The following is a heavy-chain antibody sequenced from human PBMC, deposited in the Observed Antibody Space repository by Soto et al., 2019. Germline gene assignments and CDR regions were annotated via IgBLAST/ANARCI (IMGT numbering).Heavy chain of an antibody. D-gene: IGHD1-26*01. J-gene: IGHJ4*02. CDR2: ISAYNDNT. Sequence: ASVKVSCKAAGYTFTSYGISWVRQAPGQGLEWMGWISAYNDNTNYAQKLQGRVTKTTDTSTSTAYMELRSLRSDDTAVYFRVINEVGATGDYWGQGPLVTLSS. V-gene: IGHV1-18*01. CDR3: VINEVGATGDY. CDR1: GYTFTSYG.